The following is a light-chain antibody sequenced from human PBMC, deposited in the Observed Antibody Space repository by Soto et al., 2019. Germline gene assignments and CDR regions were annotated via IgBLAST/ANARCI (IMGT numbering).Light chain of an antibody. V-gene: IGLV4-69*01. Sequence: QSVLTQSPSASASLGASVTLTCTLSSGHSSSAIAWHQQQPEKGLRYLMKVTSDGSHRKGDGIPDRFSGSSSGAERYLTISGLQSKDEADYHCQTWGVGIHWVFGGGTKLTVL. CDR3: QTWGVGIHWV. CDR1: SGHSSSA. CDR2: VTSDGSH. J-gene: IGLJ3*02.